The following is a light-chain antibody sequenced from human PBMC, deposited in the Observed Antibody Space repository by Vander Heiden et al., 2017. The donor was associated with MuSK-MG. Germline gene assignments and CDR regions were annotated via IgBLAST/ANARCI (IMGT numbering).Light chain of an antibody. CDR1: SRDVGTYDY. V-gene: IGLV2-11*01. CDR2: DVN. J-gene: IGLJ1*01. Sequence: QSALTQPHSVSGSPGQSVTLSCTGSSRDVGTYDYVSWYQQDPGKAPKLILFDVNKRPSGVPDRFSGSKSGNTASLAISGLQPEDESDYFCCSYAGNYTFLFGGGTKVTVL. CDR3: CSYAGNYTFL.